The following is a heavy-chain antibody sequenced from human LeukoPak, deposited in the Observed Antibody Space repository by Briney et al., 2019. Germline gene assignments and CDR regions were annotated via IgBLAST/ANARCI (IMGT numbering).Heavy chain of an antibody. V-gene: IGHV1-69*13. CDR1: GGTFSSYA. D-gene: IGHD3-22*01. Sequence: SVKVSCKASGGTFSSYAISWVRQAPGQGLEWMGGIIPIFGTANYAQKFQGRVTITADESTSTAYMELSSLRSEDTAVYYCAGDKGITMIVGHDAFDIWGQGTMVTVSS. J-gene: IGHJ3*02. CDR3: AGDKGITMIVGHDAFDI. CDR2: IIPIFGTA.